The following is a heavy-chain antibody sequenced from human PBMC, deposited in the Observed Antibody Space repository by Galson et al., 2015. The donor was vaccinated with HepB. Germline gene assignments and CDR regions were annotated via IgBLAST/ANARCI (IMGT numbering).Heavy chain of an antibody. CDR1: GYTFTSYG. D-gene: IGHD2-2*01. CDR2: ISAYNGNT. V-gene: IGHV1-18*01. Sequence: SVKVSCKASGYTFTSYGISWVRQAPGQGLEWMGWISAYNGNTNYAQKLQGRVTMTTDTSTSTAYMELRSLRSDDTAVYYCATGSIVVVPAEDYYYMDVWGKGTTVTVSS. CDR3: ATGSIVVVPAEDYYYMDV. J-gene: IGHJ6*03.